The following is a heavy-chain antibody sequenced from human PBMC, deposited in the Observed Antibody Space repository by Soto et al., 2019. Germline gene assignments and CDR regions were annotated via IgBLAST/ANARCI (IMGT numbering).Heavy chain of an antibody. D-gene: IGHD6-19*01. CDR3: ARVGSSGWSPDY. J-gene: IGHJ4*02. CDR2: IFYSGSTTY. V-gene: IGHV4-59*11. Sequence: PSEMLSLTXTVSGGSISGHNWIWIRQPPGEGMEWIGYIFYSGSTTYNNNPSLKSRVTISVDTSKNQFSLRLSSVTAADTPVYYCARVGSSGWSPDYWGQGTLVTVSS. CDR1: GGSISGHN.